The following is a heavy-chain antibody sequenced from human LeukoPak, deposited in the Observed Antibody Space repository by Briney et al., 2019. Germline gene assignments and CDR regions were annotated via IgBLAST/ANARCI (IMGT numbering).Heavy chain of an antibody. D-gene: IGHD6-19*01. CDR2: IYPSDSDT. CDR3: ARHSGSGFDF. Sequence: GESLKISCKGSGYRFTSYWIGWVRQMPGKDLEWMGIIYPSDSDTKYRPSFQGQVTISVDKSINTAYLQWSSLKASDTAMYYCARHSGSGFDFWGQGTLVTVSS. V-gene: IGHV5-51*01. J-gene: IGHJ4*02. CDR1: GYRFTSYW.